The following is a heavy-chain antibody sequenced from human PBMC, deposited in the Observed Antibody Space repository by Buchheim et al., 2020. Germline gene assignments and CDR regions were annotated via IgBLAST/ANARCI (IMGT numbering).Heavy chain of an antibody. CDR2: IYYSGNT. Sequence: QVQLRESGPGLVKPSETLSLTCTVSGGSISSHYWSWIRQPPGKGLEWIGNIYYSGNTNYNPSLKSRVTISVDKSKIHFSLQLSSVTAADTAVYYCTRLDYGDYSWYFDYWGQGTL. D-gene: IGHD4-17*01. V-gene: IGHV4-59*08. CDR3: TRLDYGDYSWYFDY. J-gene: IGHJ4*02. CDR1: GGSISSHY.